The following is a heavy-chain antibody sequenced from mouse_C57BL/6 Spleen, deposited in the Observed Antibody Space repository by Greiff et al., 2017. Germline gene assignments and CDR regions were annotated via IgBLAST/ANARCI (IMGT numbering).Heavy chain of an antibody. CDR3: ARGRGKEDLDV. J-gene: IGHJ1*03. D-gene: IGHD1-1*01. V-gene: IGHV1-80*01. CDR1: GYAFSGYW. CDR2: IYPGDGDT. Sequence: VQLQQSGAELVKPGASVKISCKASGYAFSGYWMNWVKQRPGKGLEWIGQIYPGDGDTNYNGKFKGKATLTADKSSSTAYMQLSSLTSEDSAVYFCARGRGKEDLDVWGTGATVTVSS.